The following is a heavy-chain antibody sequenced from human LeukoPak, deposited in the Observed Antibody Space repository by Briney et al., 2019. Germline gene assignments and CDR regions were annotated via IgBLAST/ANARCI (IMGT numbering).Heavy chain of an antibody. D-gene: IGHD6-6*01. Sequence: SETLSLTCTVSGGSISSGGYYWSWIRQHPGKGLEWIGYIYYSGSTYYNPSLKSRVTISVDTPKNQFSLKLTSVTAADTAVYYCARATEGYSSSVVYMDVWGKGTTVTVSS. CDR3: ARATEGYSSSVVYMDV. J-gene: IGHJ6*03. CDR1: GGSISSGGYY. CDR2: IYYSGST. V-gene: IGHV4-31*03.